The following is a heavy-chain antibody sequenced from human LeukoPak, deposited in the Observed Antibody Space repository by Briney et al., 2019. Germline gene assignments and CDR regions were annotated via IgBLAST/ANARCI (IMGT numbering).Heavy chain of an antibody. V-gene: IGHV3-7*01. J-gene: IGHJ4*02. CDR3: ARDRGWVAHDY. Sequence: GGSLRLSCVVSGFTFSSSWMSWVRQAPGKGLEWVANIKEDGSETNYVDSVKGRSTISRDNAKNSLYMQLNSLRVEDTAVYYCARDRGWVAHDYWGQGTLVTVSS. CDR2: IKEDGSET. D-gene: IGHD3-16*01. CDR1: GFTFSSSW.